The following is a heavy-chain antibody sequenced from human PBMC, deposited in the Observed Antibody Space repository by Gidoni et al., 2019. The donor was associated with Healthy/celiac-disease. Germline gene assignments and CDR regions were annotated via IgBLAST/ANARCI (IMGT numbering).Heavy chain of an antibody. CDR2: ISYDGSNK. CDR1: GFTFSSYG. J-gene: IGHJ4*02. D-gene: IGHD3-22*01. Sequence: QVQLVESGGGVVQPGRSLSFSCSASGFTFSSYGMPWVRQAPGKGLEWVAVISYDGSNKYYADSVKGRFTISRDNSKNTLFLQMNSLRAEDTAVYYCAKSGTYYYDSSGDWGQGTLVTVSS. CDR3: AKSGTYYYDSSGD. V-gene: IGHV3-30*18.